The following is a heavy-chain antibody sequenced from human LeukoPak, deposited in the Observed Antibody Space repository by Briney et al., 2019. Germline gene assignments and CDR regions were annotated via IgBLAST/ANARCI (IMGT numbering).Heavy chain of an antibody. CDR3: AKDAQGLVRGGIYFDF. V-gene: IGHV3-23*01. J-gene: IGHJ4*02. CDR2: MSGSGSST. Sequence: PGGSLRLSCAASGFTSNTYAMTWVRQVPGKGPEWVSSMSGSGSSTDYADSVKGRFTISRDNSKNTLYLQMNSLRAEDTALYYCAKDAQGLVRGGIYFDFWGQGSLVTVSS. D-gene: IGHD6-19*01. CDR1: GFTSNTYA.